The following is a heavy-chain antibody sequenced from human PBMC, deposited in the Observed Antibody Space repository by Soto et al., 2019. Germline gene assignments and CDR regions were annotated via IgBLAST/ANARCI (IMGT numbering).Heavy chain of an antibody. CDR2: IDPSDSYT. J-gene: IGHJ6*02. CDR1: GYSLTSYW. D-gene: IGHD3-10*01. V-gene: IGHV5-10-1*01. CDR3: ATRGVTPPSAYYGMDV. Sequence: GESLKISCKGSGYSLTSYWISWVRQMPGKGLEWMGRIDPSDSYTNYSPSFQGHVTISADKSISTAYLQWSSLKASDTAMYYCATRGVTPPSAYYGMDVWGQGTTVTVSS.